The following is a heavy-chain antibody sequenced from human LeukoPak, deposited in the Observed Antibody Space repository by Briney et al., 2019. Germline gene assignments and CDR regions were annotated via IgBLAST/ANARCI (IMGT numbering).Heavy chain of an antibody. Sequence: PGGSLRLSCAASGFSFSDYAIHWVRQAPGKGLEWVAVIWYDGSTKYYADSVKGRFTISRDNSKNTLYLQMNSLRDEDTAVYYCAKPRCVGDSCFLTPFDYWGQGTLLTVSS. J-gene: IGHJ4*02. CDR2: IWYDGSTK. V-gene: IGHV3-33*06. D-gene: IGHD2-21*01. CDR3: AKPRCVGDSCFLTPFDY. CDR1: GFSFSDYA.